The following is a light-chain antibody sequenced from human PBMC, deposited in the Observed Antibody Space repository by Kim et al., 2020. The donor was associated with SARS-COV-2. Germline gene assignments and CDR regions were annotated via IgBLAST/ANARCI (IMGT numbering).Light chain of an antibody. CDR1: QSISSW. CDR3: QQYNSYPVT. V-gene: IGKV1-5*03. Sequence: DIQMTQSPFTLSASVGDRVTITCRASQSISSWLAWYQQKPGKAPKLLIYKASSLEGGVPSRFSGSGSGTEFTLTISSLQPDDFATYYCQQYNSYPVTFGQGTKVDIK. J-gene: IGKJ1*01. CDR2: KAS.